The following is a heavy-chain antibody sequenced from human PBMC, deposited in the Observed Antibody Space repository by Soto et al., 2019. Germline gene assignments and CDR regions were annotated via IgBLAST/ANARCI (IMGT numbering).Heavy chain of an antibody. Sequence: QVQLQESGPGLVKPSETLSLTCTVSGGSISNHYWSWIRQPPGKGLEWIGYIYHNGNTNYNPPLKSRVTMSVDTSKSQISLKLSSVTAADTAVYYCTRANWYSEYWGQGTLVTVSS. D-gene: IGHD7-27*01. V-gene: IGHV4-59*11. CDR2: IYHNGNT. CDR1: GGSISNHY. CDR3: TRANWYSEY. J-gene: IGHJ4*02.